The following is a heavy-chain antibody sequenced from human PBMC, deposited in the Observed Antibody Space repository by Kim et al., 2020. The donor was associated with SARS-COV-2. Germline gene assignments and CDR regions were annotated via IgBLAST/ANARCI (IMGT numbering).Heavy chain of an antibody. J-gene: IGHJ4*02. Sequence: GGSLRLSCAASGFTFDDYTMHWVRQAPGKGLEWVSLISWDGGSTYYADSVKGRFTISRDNSKNSLYLQMNSLRTEDTALYYCAKDGDCSGGSCPFDYWGQGTLVTVSS. V-gene: IGHV3-43*01. CDR2: ISWDGGST. CDR1: GFTFDDYT. D-gene: IGHD2-15*01. CDR3: AKDGDCSGGSCPFDY.